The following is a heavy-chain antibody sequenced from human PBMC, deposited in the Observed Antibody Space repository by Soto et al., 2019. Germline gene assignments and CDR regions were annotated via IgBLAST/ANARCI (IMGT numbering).Heavy chain of an antibody. D-gene: IGHD6-13*01. CDR1: GITFSNAW. CDR2: IRSKTDGGTT. Sequence: EVQQVESGGGLVEPGGSLRLSCAASGITFSNAWMNWVRKAPGKGLEYIGRIRSKTDGGTTEYAAPVEGRFTVSRDDSKNTLYLQMSGLKTEDTAVYYCTTTRPGTNVFDNWGQGTLVTVSS. J-gene: IGHJ3*02. CDR3: TTTRPGTNVFDN. V-gene: IGHV3-15*01.